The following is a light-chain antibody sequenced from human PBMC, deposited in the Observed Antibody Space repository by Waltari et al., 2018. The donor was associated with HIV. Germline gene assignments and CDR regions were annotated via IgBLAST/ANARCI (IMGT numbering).Light chain of an antibody. CDR3: CSYVSAIVPCV. CDR1: SSDVGAYNL. J-gene: IGLJ3*02. CDR2: DVS. Sequence: QTALTQPASVSGSPGQSITISCTGTSSDVGAYNLVSWYQQHPGKAPRLIIYDVSERPAVVSNRFTGSKSGNTASLTISGLQAEDEADYYCCSYVSAIVPCVFCGGTKLTVL. V-gene: IGLV2-23*02.